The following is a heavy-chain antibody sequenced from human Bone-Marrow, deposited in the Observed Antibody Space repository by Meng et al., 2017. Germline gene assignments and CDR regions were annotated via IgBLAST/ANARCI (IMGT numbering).Heavy chain of an antibody. CDR2: ISYDGSNK. Sequence: GGSLRLSCAASGFTFSSYAMHWVRQAPGKGLEWVAVISYDGSNKYYADSVKGRFTISRDNSKNTLYLQMNSLRAEDTAVYYCASPRTPITMVRGAFDYWGQGTLVTVSS. CDR3: ASPRTPITMVRGAFDY. CDR1: GFTFSSYA. V-gene: IGHV3-30*04. D-gene: IGHD3-10*01. J-gene: IGHJ4*02.